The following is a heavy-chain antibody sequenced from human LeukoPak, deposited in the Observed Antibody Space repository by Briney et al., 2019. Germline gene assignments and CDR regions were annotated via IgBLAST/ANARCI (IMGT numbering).Heavy chain of an antibody. J-gene: IGHJ4*02. CDR1: GYSFTSYW. Sequence: GESLKISCMGSGYSFTSYWIGWVRQMPGKGLEWMGIINPGDSATRYSPSFQGPFTISADTSISTAYLQWSSLKASDTAMYYCASRPTGYSSGWSDYWGEGTLVTVSS. V-gene: IGHV5-51*01. CDR2: INPGDSAT. CDR3: ASRPTGYSSGWSDY. D-gene: IGHD6-19*01.